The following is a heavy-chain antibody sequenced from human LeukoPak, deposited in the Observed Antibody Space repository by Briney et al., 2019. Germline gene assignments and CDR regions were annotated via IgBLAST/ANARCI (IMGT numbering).Heavy chain of an antibody. CDR3: ARYSSHWSFDS. CDR1: GFTFSSYA. J-gene: IGHJ4*02. V-gene: IGHV3-23*01. D-gene: IGHD6-19*01. Sequence: GGSLRLSCAASGFTFSSYAMTWVRQAPGKGLEWVSGISGSGGSTYYADSVKGRFTISRDNSKNTLYLQTNSLRAEDTAVYYCARYSSHWSFDSWGQGTLVTVSS. CDR2: ISGSGGST.